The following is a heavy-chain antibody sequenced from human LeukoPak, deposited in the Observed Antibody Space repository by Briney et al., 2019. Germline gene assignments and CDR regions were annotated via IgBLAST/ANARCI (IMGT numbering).Heavy chain of an antibody. CDR3: ARDPTGYNWFDP. CDR1: GGSISSGSYY. V-gene: IGHV4-61*02. J-gene: IGHJ5*02. D-gene: IGHD1-1*01. CDR2: IYTSGST. Sequence: SETLPLTCTVSGGSISSGSYYWSWIRLPAGKGLEWIGRIYTSGSTNYNPSLKSRVIISVDTSKNQLSVKLSSVTAADTAVYYCARDPTGYNWFDPWGQGTLVTVSS.